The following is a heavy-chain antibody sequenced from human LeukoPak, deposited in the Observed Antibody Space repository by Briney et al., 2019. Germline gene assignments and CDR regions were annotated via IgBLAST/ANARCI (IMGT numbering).Heavy chain of an antibody. J-gene: IGHJ4*02. D-gene: IGHD4-17*01. Sequence: PGGSLRLSCAASGFTFDDYGMSWVRQAPGKGLEWVSGINWSGGSTNYADSVKGRFTISRDNSKNTLYLQMNSLRAEDTAVYYCARERHEYGDSDYWGQGTLVTVSS. V-gene: IGHV3-20*04. CDR3: ARERHEYGDSDY. CDR2: INWSGGST. CDR1: GFTFDDYG.